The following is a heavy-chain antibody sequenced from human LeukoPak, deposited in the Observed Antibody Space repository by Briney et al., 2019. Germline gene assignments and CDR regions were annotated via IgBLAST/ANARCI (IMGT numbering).Heavy chain of an antibody. CDR2: IIPIFGTA. V-gene: IGHV1-69*05. Sequence: SVKVSCKASGGTFSSYAISWVRQAPGQGLEWMGGIIPIFGTANYAQKFQGRVTITTDESTSTAYMELSSLGSEDTAVYYCARDQRARGYYYYMDIWGKGTTVTVSS. J-gene: IGHJ6*03. CDR3: ARDQRARGYYYYMDI. CDR1: GGTFSSYA. D-gene: IGHD3-10*01.